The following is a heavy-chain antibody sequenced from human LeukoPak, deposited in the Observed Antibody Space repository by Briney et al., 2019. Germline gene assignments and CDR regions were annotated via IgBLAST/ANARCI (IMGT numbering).Heavy chain of an antibody. D-gene: IGHD6-13*01. J-gene: IGHJ4*02. CDR1: GLTVRSNY. CDR3: ARDLGIAGAGAFDY. CDR2: IYSGVST. V-gene: IGHV3-66*02. Sequence: PGGSLRLSCAASGLTVRSNYMSWVRPAPGRGGEWVSVIYSGVSTYYADCVEGLFTISRDNSKNALYLQMNSLRAEDTAVYYCARDLGIAGAGAFDYWGQGTLVTVSS.